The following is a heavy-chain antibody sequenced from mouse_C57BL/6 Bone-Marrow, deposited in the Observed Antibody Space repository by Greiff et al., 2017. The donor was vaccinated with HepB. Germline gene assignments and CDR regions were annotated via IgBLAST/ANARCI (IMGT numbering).Heavy chain of an antibody. D-gene: IGHD1-1*01. Sequence: VQLQQSGPELVKPGASVKISCKASGYSFTGYYMNWVKQSPEKSLEWIGEINPSTGGTTYNQKFKAKATLTVDKSSNTAYLQLSSLTSEDTAVYYCTTYGSSYWFAYWGQGTLVTVSA. CDR2: INPSTGGT. CDR3: TTYGSSYWFAY. CDR1: GYSFTGYY. J-gene: IGHJ3*01. V-gene: IGHV1-42*01.